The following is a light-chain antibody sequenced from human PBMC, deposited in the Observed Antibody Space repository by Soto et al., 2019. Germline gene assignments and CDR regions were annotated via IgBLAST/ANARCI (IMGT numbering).Light chain of an antibody. CDR1: QSLLHSNGHTY. V-gene: IGKV2-28*01. CDR2: LGS. J-gene: IGKJ3*01. CDR3: TQSLRTPPFT. Sequence: DIVLTQSPLSLPVTPGEPASISCRSSQSLLHSNGHTYLDWYLQKPGQSPQLLIYLGSSRASGVPERISGSGSDTDFTLKISRVEAEDVGVYYCTQSLRTPPFTFGPGTKVQIK.